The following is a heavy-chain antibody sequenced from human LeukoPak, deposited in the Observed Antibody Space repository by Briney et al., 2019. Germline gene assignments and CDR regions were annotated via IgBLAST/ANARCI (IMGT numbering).Heavy chain of an antibody. Sequence: EASVKVSCKASGYTFTSYAMNWVRQAPGQGLEWMGWINTNTGNPTYAQGFTGRFVFSLDTSVSTAYLQISSLKAEDTAVYYCARGESGYSYGYKLAVMTTVVSDWGQGTLVTVSS. J-gene: IGHJ4*02. CDR2: INTNTGNP. V-gene: IGHV7-4-1*02. D-gene: IGHD5-18*01. CDR3: ARGESGYSYGYKLAVMTTVVSD. CDR1: GYTFTSYA.